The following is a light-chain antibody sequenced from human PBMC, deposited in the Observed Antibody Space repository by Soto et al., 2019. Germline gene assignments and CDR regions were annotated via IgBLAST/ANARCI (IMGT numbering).Light chain of an antibody. CDR1: SSNIGSKT. CDR3: AAWDASLNGVV. V-gene: IGLV1-44*01. CDR2: YNN. J-gene: IGLJ2*01. Sequence: QSVLTQPPSASGTPGQRVTISCSGSSSNIGSKTVNWYQRLPGTAPKLLIYYNNQRPSGVPDRFSGSKSGTSASLAIGGLQSDDEADYYCAAWDASLNGVVFGGGTKLHRP.